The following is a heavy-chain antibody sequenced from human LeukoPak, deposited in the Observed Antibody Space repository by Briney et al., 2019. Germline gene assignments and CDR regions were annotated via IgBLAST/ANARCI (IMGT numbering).Heavy chain of an antibody. CDR1: GFTVSGDY. CDR3: ARKGSGYSSSWSWFDP. D-gene: IGHD6-13*01. CDR2: IYADFDNT. V-gene: IGHV3-53*01. Sequence: AGGSLRLSCAVSGFTVSGDYMSWLRQAPGRGLEWVSVIYADFDNTDYADSVRGRFTISRDSSKNTLYLHMNSLRAEDTAVYYCARKGSGYSSSWSWFDPWGQGTLVTVSS. J-gene: IGHJ5*02.